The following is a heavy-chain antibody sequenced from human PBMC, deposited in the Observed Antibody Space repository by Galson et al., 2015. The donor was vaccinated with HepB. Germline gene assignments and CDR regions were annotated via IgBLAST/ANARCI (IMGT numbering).Heavy chain of an antibody. CDR1: GFSLSTSGVG. J-gene: IGHJ3*02. Sequence: PALVTPTQTLTLTCTFSGFSLSTSGVGVGWIRQPPGTALEWPAPIYWDDDKRYSPSLKSRLTITKDTSKNQVVLTMTNMDPVDTTTYYCAHGSPADAFDIWGQGTMVTVSS. V-gene: IGHV2-5*02. CDR3: AHGSPADAFDI. CDR2: IYWDDDK.